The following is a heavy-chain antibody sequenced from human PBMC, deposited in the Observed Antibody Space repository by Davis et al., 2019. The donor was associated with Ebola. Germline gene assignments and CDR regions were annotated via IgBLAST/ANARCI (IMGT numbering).Heavy chain of an antibody. CDR3: ARVGIEITMIVRGGWFDP. V-gene: IGHV4-59*01. CDR2: IYYSGNT. CDR1: GGSISSYY. D-gene: IGHD3-22*01. J-gene: IGHJ5*02. Sequence: SETLSLTCTVSGGSISSYYWSWIRQPPGKGLEWIGYIYYSGNTNYNPSLKSRVTISVDTSKNQFSLKLSSVTAADTAVYYCARVGIEITMIVRGGWFDPWGQGTLVTVSS.